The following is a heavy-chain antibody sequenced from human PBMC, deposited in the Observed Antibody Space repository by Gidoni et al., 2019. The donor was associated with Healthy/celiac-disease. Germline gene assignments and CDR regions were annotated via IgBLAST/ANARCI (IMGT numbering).Heavy chain of an antibody. Sequence: EVQLVESGGGLVQPGGSLRLSCAASGFTFSSYWMHWVRQAPGKGLVWVSRIHSDGSSTSYADSVKGRFTISRDNAKNTLYLQMNSLRAEDTAVYYCARPYYDSSGYAPLDYWGQGTLVTVSS. CDR2: IHSDGSST. D-gene: IGHD3-22*01. J-gene: IGHJ4*02. CDR3: ARPYYDSSGYAPLDY. V-gene: IGHV3-74*01. CDR1: GFTFSSYW.